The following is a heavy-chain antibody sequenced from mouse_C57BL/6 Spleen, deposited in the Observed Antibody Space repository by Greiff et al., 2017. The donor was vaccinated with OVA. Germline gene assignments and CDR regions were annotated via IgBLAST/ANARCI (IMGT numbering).Heavy chain of an antibody. CDR1: GFPFSDYG. V-gene: IGHV5-17*01. CDR2: ISSGSSTI. Sequence: EVMLVESGGGLVKPGGSLKLSCAASGFPFSDYGMHWVRQAPEKGLEWVAYISSGSSTIYYADTVKGSFTLSRDNAKNTLYLQMTSLRSEDTAMYYCASSYYYGSRYFDVWGTGTTVTVSS. CDR3: ASSYYYGSRYFDV. D-gene: IGHD1-1*01. J-gene: IGHJ1*03.